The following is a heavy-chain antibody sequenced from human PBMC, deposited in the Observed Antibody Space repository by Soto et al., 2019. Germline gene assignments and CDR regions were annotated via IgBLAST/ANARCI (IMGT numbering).Heavy chain of an antibody. CDR1: GFTFSSYS. CDR2: ISSSSSYI. J-gene: IGHJ4*02. Sequence: GGSLRLSCAASGFTFSSYSMNWVRQAPGKGLEWVSTISSSSSYIYYADSVKGRFTISRDNAKNSLYLQMNSLRAEDTAVYYCARPSSHEQWLFSFDYWGQGTLVTVSS. CDR3: ARPSSHEQWLFSFDY. V-gene: IGHV3-21*01. D-gene: IGHD6-19*01.